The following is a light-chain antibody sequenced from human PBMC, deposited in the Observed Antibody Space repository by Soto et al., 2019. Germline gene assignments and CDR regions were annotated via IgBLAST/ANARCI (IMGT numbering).Light chain of an antibody. CDR2: KGS. CDR3: QQYNRLYT. J-gene: IGKJ2*01. CDR1: QKISGW. V-gene: IGKV1-5*03. Sequence: DIRMTQSPSTLSASVGDRVTITCRASQKISGWLAWYQQKPGKAPKLLIYKGSSLQSGVPSRFSGSGSGPEFTLTIDSLQPDDSATYYCQQYNRLYTFGQGTKVDIK.